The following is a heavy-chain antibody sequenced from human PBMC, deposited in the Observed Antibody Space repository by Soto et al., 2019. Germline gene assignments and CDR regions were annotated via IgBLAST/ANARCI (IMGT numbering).Heavy chain of an antibody. V-gene: IGHV3-64D*08. CDR1: GFTFSSYA. J-gene: IGHJ6*02. Sequence: GGSLRLSCSASGFTFSSYAMHWVRQAPGKGLEYVSAISSNGGSTYYADSVKGRFTISRDNSKNTLYLQMSSLRAEDTAVYYCVKDSASYCSGGSCWDFYGMDVWGQGTTVTVSS. D-gene: IGHD2-15*01. CDR3: VKDSASYCSGGSCWDFYGMDV. CDR2: ISSNGGST.